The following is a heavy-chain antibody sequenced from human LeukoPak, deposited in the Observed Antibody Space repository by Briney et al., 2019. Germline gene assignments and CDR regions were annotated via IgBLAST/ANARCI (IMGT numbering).Heavy chain of an antibody. D-gene: IGHD2-15*01. J-gene: IGHJ5*02. CDR2: ISYDGSNK. Sequence: PGGSLRLSCAASGFTFSSYGMHWVRQAPGKGLEWVAVISYDGSNKYYADSVKGRFTISRDNSKNTLYLQMNSLRAEDTAVYYCAKLAGSGQLNWFDPWGQGTLVTVSS. CDR3: AKLAGSGQLNWFDP. CDR1: GFTFSSYG. V-gene: IGHV3-30*18.